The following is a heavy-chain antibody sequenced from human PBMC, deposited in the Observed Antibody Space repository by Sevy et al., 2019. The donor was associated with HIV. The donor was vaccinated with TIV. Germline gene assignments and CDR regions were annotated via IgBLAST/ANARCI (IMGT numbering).Heavy chain of an antibody. J-gene: IGHJ4*02. D-gene: IGHD3-22*01. Sequence: GGSLRLSCAASGFTFNYYTMNWVRQPPGKGLEWVSSIRRSTEYIYYADSVKGRFTISRDNAKKSLYLQMNSLRAEDTALYYCARVRDTSDFPAAFDYWGQGTLVTVSS. CDR1: GFTFNYYT. V-gene: IGHV3-21*01. CDR2: IRRSTEYI. CDR3: ARVRDTSDFPAAFDY.